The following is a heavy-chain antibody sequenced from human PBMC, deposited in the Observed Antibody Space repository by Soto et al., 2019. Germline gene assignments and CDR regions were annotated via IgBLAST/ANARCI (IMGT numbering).Heavy chain of an antibody. V-gene: IGHV3-23*01. J-gene: IGHJ4*02. CDR3: AYSSTPFDY. Sequence: GGSLRLSCAASGFSFSIYSMNWVRQAPGKGLEWVSAISGSGGSTYYADSVKGRFTISGDNSKNTLYLQMNSLRAEDTAVYYCAYSSTPFDYWGQGTLVTVSS. CDR2: ISGSGGST. D-gene: IGHD6-13*01. CDR1: GFSFSIYS.